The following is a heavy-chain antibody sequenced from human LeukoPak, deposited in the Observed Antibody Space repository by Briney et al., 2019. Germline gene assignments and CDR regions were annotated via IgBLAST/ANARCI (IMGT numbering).Heavy chain of an antibody. V-gene: IGHV1-18*01. CDR2: ISAYNGNT. J-gene: IGHJ4*02. D-gene: IGHD6-19*01. CDR3: ARDRAYSSGYPPDY. CDR1: GYTFTSYG. Sequence: ASVKVSCKASGYTFTSYGISWVRQAPGQGLERMGWISAYNGNTNYAQKLQGRVTMTTDTSTSTAYMELRSLRSDDTAVYYCARDRAYSSGYPPDYWGQGTLVTVSS.